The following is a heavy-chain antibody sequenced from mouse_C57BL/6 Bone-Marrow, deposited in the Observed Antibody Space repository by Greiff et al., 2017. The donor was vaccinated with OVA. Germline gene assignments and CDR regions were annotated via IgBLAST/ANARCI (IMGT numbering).Heavy chain of an antibody. CDR3: ARWANWDAWYFDV. J-gene: IGHJ1*03. Sequence: EVKLLESGGGLVQPGGSLKLSCAASGIDFSRYWMSWVRRAPGKGLEWIGEINPDRSVINYAPSLKDKFNISRDNGKNTLYLQMSKVRSEDTALYYCARWANWDAWYFDVWGTGTTVTVSS. V-gene: IGHV4-1*01. D-gene: IGHD4-1*01. CDR1: GIDFSRYW. CDR2: INPDRSVI.